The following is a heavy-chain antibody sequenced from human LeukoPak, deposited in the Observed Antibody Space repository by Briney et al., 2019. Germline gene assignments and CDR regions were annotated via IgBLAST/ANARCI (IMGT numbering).Heavy chain of an antibody. CDR3: ARSEAYYYMDV. CDR1: GFTFSDYY. Sequence: GGFLRLSCAASGFTFSDYYMSWIRQAPGKGLEWVSYISSSGSTIYYADSVKGRFTISRDNAKNSLYLQMNSLRAEDTAVYYCARSEAYYYMDVWGKGTTVTVSS. V-gene: IGHV3-11*01. CDR2: ISSSGSTI. J-gene: IGHJ6*03.